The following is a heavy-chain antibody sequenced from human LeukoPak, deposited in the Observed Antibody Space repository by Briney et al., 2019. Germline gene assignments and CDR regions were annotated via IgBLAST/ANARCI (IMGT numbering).Heavy chain of an antibody. CDR3: ARDRGVVGNFEY. J-gene: IGHJ4*02. Sequence: GGSLRLSCAASGFTFSSYWMSWVRQAPGKGLEWLANIKEDGSEKYYVDSVKGRFTISRDNAKNSLYLEMNSLRAEDTALYYCARDRGVVGNFEYWGQGTLVTVSS. V-gene: IGHV3-7*03. CDR1: GFTFSSYW. CDR2: IKEDGSEK. D-gene: IGHD3-22*01.